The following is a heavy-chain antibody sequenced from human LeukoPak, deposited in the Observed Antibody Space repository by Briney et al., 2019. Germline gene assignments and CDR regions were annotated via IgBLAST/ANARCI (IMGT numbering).Heavy chain of an antibody. V-gene: IGHV1-69*05. CDR3: ARDLKDFWSGIQRGVDYYYMDV. CDR1: GGTFSSYA. D-gene: IGHD3-3*01. CDR2: IIPIFGTA. J-gene: IGHJ6*03. Sequence: GASVKVSCKASGGTFSSYAISWVRQAPGQGLEWMGGIIPIFGTANYAQKFQGRVTITTDESTSTAYMELSSLRSEDTAVYYCARDLKDFWSGIQRGVDYYYMDVWGKGTTVTVSS.